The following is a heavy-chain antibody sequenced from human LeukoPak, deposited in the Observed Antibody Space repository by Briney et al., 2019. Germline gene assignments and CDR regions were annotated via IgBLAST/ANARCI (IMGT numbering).Heavy chain of an antibody. CDR3: AKVGSTVVTANYHLDY. V-gene: IGHV3-33*03. CDR1: GFIFSSYG. J-gene: IGHJ4*02. CDR2: IWYDGRNE. D-gene: IGHD2-21*02. Sequence: PGGCLRLSCSTSGFIFSSYGMHWLRQAPGKGLEWVAGIWYDGRNEDYADSVKGRFTVSRDNYKNTVYLQMSSLRVEDTALYYCAKVGSTVVTANYHLDYWGQGTLVTVSS.